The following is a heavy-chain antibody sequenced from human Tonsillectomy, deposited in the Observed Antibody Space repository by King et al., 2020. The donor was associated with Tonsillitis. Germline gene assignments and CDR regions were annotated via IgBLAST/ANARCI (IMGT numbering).Heavy chain of an antibody. CDR2: MYYSGST. J-gene: IGHJ5*02. Sequence: LQLQESGPGLVKPSETLSLTCTVSGGSISSSSYYWGWIRQPPGKGLEWIGSMYYSGSTYYNPSLKSRVTISVDTSKNQFSLKLSSVTAADTAVYYCARHPADTYYDFWSGYRGFDPWGQGTLVTVSS. D-gene: IGHD3-3*01. V-gene: IGHV4-39*01. CDR1: GGSISSSSYY. CDR3: ARHPADTYYDFWSGYRGFDP.